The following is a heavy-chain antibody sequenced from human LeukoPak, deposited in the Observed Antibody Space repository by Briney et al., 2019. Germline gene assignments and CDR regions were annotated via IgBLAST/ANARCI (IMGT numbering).Heavy chain of an antibody. CDR3: ARGIAARPDFDY. CDR1: GGSISSSSFY. V-gene: IGHV4-39*07. CDR2: LYYSGNT. J-gene: IGHJ4*02. Sequence: TSETLSLTCNVSGGSISSSSFYWGWIRQSPGKGLEWIGSLYYSGNTYYNPSLKSRVTISVDTSKNQFSLKLSSVTAADTAVYYCARGIAARPDFDYWGQGTLVTVSS. D-gene: IGHD6-6*01.